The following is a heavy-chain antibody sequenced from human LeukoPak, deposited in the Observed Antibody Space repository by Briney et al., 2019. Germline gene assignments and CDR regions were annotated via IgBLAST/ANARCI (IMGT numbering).Heavy chain of an antibody. Sequence: GGSLRLSCAASGFPFSSYSMNWVRQAPGKGLEWVSSISSSSSYIYYADSVKGRFTISRDNAKNSLYLQMNSLRAEDTAVYYCATHYDSSGYYQLYYYYYMDVWGKGTTVTVSS. CDR3: ATHYDSSGYYQLYYYYYMDV. CDR2: ISSSSSYI. CDR1: GFPFSSYS. D-gene: IGHD3-22*01. J-gene: IGHJ6*03. V-gene: IGHV3-21*01.